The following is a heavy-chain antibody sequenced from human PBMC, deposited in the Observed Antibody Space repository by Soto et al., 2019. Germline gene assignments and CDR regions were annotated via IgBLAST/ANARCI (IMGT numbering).Heavy chain of an antibody. V-gene: IGHV3-53*01. CDR2: IYSGGYT. J-gene: IGHJ4*02. D-gene: IGHD3-16*01. Sequence: EVQLVESGGGLIQPGGSLRLSCAVSGFTVSNNYMSWVRQAPGKGLEGVSVIYSGGYTAYGDSVKGRFTISRDNSKNTIFLQMNSRGADDAAVFSGAAEGGGGGYWGQGTLVTVSS. CDR1: GFTVSNNY. CDR3: AAEGGGGGY.